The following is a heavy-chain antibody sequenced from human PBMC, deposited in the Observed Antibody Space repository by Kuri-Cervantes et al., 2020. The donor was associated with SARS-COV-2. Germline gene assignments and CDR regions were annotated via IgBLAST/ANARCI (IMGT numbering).Heavy chain of an antibody. CDR1: GGSITSYY. V-gene: IGHV4-4*07. Sequence: SETLSLTCTVSGGSITSYYWYWLRQPAGKGLECIGRIDASGSTKTKPSLLGRVTMSVDTSKNQFPLKLTSVTAADTAVYYCARGTGDLDQWGQGTLVTVSS. J-gene: IGHJ5*02. CDR2: IDASGST. D-gene: IGHD7-27*01. CDR3: ARGTGDLDQ.